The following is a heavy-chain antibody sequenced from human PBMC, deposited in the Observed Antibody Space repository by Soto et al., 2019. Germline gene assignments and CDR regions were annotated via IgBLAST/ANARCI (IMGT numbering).Heavy chain of an antibody. CDR3: ARERYCSGGSCPPPYYYGMDV. CDR1: GFTFSSYA. J-gene: IGHJ6*02. V-gene: IGHV3-30-3*01. Sequence: SCAASGFTFSSYAMHWVRQAPGKGLEWVAVISYDGSNKYYADSVKGRFTISRDNSKNTLYLQMNSLRAEDTAVYYCARERYCSGGSCPPPYYYGMDVWGQGTTVTVSS. CDR2: ISYDGSNK. D-gene: IGHD2-15*01.